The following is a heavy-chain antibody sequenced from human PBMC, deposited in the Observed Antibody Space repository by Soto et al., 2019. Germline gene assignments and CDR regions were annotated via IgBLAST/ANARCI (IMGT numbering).Heavy chain of an antibody. D-gene: IGHD2-2*01. Sequence: SETLSLTCTVSGGSISSYYWSWIRQPPGKGLEWIGYIYYSGSTNYNPSLKSRVTISVDTSKNQFSLKLSSVTAADTAVYYCARLYCSSTSCYLNAFDIWGQGTMVTVSS. CDR2: IYYSGST. CDR3: ARLYCSSTSCYLNAFDI. J-gene: IGHJ3*02. V-gene: IGHV4-59*01. CDR1: GGSISSYY.